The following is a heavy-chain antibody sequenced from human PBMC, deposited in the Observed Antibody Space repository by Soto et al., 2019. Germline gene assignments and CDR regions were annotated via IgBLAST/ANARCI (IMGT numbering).Heavy chain of an antibody. Sequence: VQLVESGGGLVQPGGSLRLSCAASGFTFSSYWMSWVRQAPGKGLEWVANIKQDGSEKYYVDSVKGRFTISRDNSKNTVFLQMNSLRAEDTAVYYCVRTSSYWGQGTRVIVSS. D-gene: IGHD2-2*01. CDR3: VRTSSY. V-gene: IGHV3-7*03. CDR2: IKQDGSEK. CDR1: GFTFSSYW. J-gene: IGHJ4*02.